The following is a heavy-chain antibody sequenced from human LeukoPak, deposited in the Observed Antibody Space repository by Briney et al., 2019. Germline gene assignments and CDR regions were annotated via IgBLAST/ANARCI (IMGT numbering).Heavy chain of an antibody. D-gene: IGHD2-15*01. CDR2: ISTSGST. Sequence: SETLSLTCTVSDHSLSTYYWNWIRQAAGKGLEWIGRISTSGSTNYNPSLKSRLTMSAVTSKNQFSLKLSSVTAADTAVYYCARETATYSWYFDLWGRGTLVTVSS. J-gene: IGHJ2*01. V-gene: IGHV4-4*07. CDR3: ARETATYSWYFDL. CDR1: DHSLSTYY.